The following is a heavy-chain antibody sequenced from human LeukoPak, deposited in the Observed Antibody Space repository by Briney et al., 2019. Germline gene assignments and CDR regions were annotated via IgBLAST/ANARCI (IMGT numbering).Heavy chain of an antibody. CDR3: AREAYASGSFRTDYYYMDV. CDR2: ISPTSGGT. CDR1: GYTLTRYY. J-gene: IGHJ6*03. Sequence: ASLKDSCKASGYTLTRYYMHWVRQAPGQGLEWMGWISPTSGGTNYAQKVQGRVTMNRDTSISTAYMELSRLRSVDPAVYYCAREAYASGSFRTDYYYMDVWGKGTTVTISS. V-gene: IGHV1-2*02. D-gene: IGHD3-10*01.